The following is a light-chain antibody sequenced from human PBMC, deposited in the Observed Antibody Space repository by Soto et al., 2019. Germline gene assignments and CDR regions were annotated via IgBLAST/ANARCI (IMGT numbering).Light chain of an antibody. CDR1: QSIKSD. CDR3: HQYNDWPGT. J-gene: IGKJ1*01. V-gene: IGKV3-15*01. CDR2: SAS. Sequence: EILMTQSPVTLSVSPGEGATLSCRASQSIKSDLAWYQLKPGQAPRLLIRSASTMPTGVPARFSGSGSGTEFTLTISSLQSDDFGVYYCHQYNDWPGTFGQGTKVEVK.